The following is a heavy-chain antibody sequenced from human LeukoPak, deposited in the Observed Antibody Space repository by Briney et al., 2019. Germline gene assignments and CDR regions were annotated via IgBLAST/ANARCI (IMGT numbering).Heavy chain of an antibody. D-gene: IGHD6-13*01. CDR1: GYTFTSYD. Sequence: ASVKVSCKASGYTFTSYDINWVRQAPGQGLEWMGIINPSGASTRYAQKFQGRVTMTRDTSTSTVYMELSSLRSEDTAVYYCARGDRRRPPSSIGWYSENIFDYWGQGTLLTVSS. CDR3: ARGDRRRPPSSIGWYSENIFDY. V-gene: IGHV1-46*01. CDR2: INPSGAST. J-gene: IGHJ4*02.